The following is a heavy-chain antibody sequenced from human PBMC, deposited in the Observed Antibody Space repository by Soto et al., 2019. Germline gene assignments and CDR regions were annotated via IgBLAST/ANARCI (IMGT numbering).Heavy chain of an antibody. CDR2: ISAHNGNT. CDR1: GYACTTYV. V-gene: IGHV1-18*01. D-gene: IGHD1-1*01. Sequence: QVHLGQSGAEVKKPGASVKVSGKGSGYACTTYVITWVRQAPGQGLEWMGWISAHNGNTNYAQKLQGRVTVTRDTSTSPAYLELRSMRSDDTAVYYCARGRYGDYWGQGALVTVSS. CDR3: ARGRYGDY. J-gene: IGHJ4*02.